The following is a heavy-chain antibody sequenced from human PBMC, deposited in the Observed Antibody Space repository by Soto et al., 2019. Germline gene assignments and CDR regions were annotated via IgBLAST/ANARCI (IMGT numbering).Heavy chain of an antibody. Sequence: SETLSLTCTVSGGSISSSSYYWGRIRQPPGKGLEWIGSIYYSGSTYYNPSLKSRVTISVDTSKNQFSLKLSSVTAADTAVYYCARRGCSSTSCNRYYYYGMDVWGQGTTVTVS. CDR2: IYYSGST. V-gene: IGHV4-39*01. CDR1: GGSISSSSYY. CDR3: ARRGCSSTSCNRYYYYGMDV. D-gene: IGHD2-2*01. J-gene: IGHJ6*02.